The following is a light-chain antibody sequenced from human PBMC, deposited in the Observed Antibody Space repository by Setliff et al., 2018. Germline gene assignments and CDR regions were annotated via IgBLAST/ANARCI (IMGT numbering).Light chain of an antibody. Sequence: QSVLTQPASVSGSPGQSITISCTGTGSDVGYYNYVSWYQQHPGKAPKLMIYEVSNRPSGVSNRFSGSKSGNTASLTISGLQAEDEADYYCSSYTSSSTRVFGTGTKGTV. CDR1: GSDVGYYNY. V-gene: IGLV2-14*01. CDR2: EVS. J-gene: IGLJ1*01. CDR3: SSYTSSSTRV.